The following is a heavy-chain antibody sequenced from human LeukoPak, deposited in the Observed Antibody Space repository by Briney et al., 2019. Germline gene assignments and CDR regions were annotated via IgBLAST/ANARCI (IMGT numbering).Heavy chain of an antibody. CDR3: ARGFSSSWYAPDY. J-gene: IGHJ4*02. CDR2: ISSSISYI. Sequence: KPGGSLSLSCAASGFTFSSYSMNWVRQATGKALEWVSLISSSISYIYYADSVKGRFTISRDNAKNSLYLQMNSLRAEDTAVYYCARGFSSSWYAPDYWGQGTLVTVSS. CDR1: GFTFSSYS. D-gene: IGHD6-13*01. V-gene: IGHV3-21*01.